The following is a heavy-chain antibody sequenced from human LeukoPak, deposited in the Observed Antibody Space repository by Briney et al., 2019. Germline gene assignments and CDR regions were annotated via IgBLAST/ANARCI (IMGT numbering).Heavy chain of an antibody. Sequence: SETLSLTCAVYGGSFSGYYWSWIRQPPGTGLEWIGETNHSGSTNYNPSLKSRVTISVDTSKNQFSLKLSSVTAADTAVYYCARVSWELLPRHYYYMDVWGKGTTVTVSS. V-gene: IGHV4-34*01. CDR2: TNHSGST. CDR1: GGSFSGYY. D-gene: IGHD1-26*01. J-gene: IGHJ6*03. CDR3: ARVSWELLPRHYYYMDV.